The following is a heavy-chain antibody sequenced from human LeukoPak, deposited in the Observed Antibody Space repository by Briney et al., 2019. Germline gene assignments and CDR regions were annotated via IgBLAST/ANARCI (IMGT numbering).Heavy chain of an antibody. Sequence: ASVKASCKASGYTFTGYYMHWVRQAPGQGLEWMGRIDPDSGGTNYAQRFQGRVTMTRDTSISTAYMELSRLRSDDTAVYYCARVVAARNWYFDLWGRGTLVTVSS. CDR3: ARVVAARNWYFDL. D-gene: IGHD6-6*01. V-gene: IGHV1-2*06. CDR2: IDPDSGGT. J-gene: IGHJ2*01. CDR1: GYTFTGYY.